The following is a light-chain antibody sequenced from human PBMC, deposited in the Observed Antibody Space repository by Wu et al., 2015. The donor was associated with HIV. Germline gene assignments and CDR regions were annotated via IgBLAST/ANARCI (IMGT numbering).Light chain of an antibody. J-gene: IGKJ2*03. Sequence: DIQMTQSPSSLSASVRDRVTITCRASQGISNSLAWYQQKPGQVPKLLIYAASSLQSGVPSRFSGSGSGTDFTLTISSLQPEDFATYYCQHSYSTPXSFGRGDQAGDQT. CDR2: AAS. CDR3: QHSYSTPXS. CDR1: QGISNS. V-gene: IGKV1-39*01.